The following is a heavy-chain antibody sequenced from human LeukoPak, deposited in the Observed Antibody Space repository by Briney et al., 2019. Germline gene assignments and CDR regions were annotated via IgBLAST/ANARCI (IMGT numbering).Heavy chain of an antibody. Sequence: ASVKVSCKASGYIFTGYYMHWVRQAPGQGLEWMGWINPNSGGTNYAQKFQDRVTMTRDTSISTAYMELSRLRSDDTAVYYCATTSGYSSGWYDYWGQGTLVTVSS. CDR3: ATTSGYSSGWYDY. CDR1: GYIFTGYY. D-gene: IGHD6-19*01. J-gene: IGHJ4*02. V-gene: IGHV1-2*02. CDR2: INPNSGGT.